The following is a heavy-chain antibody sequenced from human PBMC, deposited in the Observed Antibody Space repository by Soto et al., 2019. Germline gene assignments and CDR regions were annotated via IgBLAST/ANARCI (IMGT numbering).Heavy chain of an antibody. J-gene: IGHJ6*02. CDR2: TSGSGHYI. Sequence: EVRLLESGGGLVQPGGSLRLYCAGSGFTSSNYSMSWVRQAPGKGLEWASTTSGSGHYIQYRDSVKGRFTISRDNSQITLYLQMNSLRAEDTAVYYCAGGAMVTPYYYGLDVWGQGTTVTVSS. V-gene: IGHV3-23*01. D-gene: IGHD5-18*01. CDR3: AGGAMVTPYYYGLDV. CDR1: GFTSSNYS.